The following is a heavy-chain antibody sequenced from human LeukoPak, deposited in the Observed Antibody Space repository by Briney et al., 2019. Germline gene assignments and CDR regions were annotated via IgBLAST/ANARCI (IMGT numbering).Heavy chain of an antibody. J-gene: IGHJ1*01. CDR1: GFTFSSYG. V-gene: IGHV3-30*02. CDR3: ASRTPPLWGLETQH. CDR2: IWYDGSNK. D-gene: IGHD1-1*01. Sequence: PGGSLRLSCAASGFTFSSYGMHWVRQAPGKGLGWVAFIWYDGSNKYYADSVKGRFTISRDNDKNTLYLQMNSLRAEDTAVYYCASRTPPLWGLETQHWGQGTLVTVSS.